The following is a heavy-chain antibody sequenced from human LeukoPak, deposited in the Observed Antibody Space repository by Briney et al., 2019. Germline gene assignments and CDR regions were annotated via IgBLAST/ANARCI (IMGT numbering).Heavy chain of an antibody. Sequence: ASVKVSCKASGYTFTSYGISWVRQAPGQGLEWMGWISAYNGNTNYAQKLQGRATMTTDTSTSTAYMELRSLRSDDTAVYYCARDLRSGSSPDAFDIWGQGTMVTVSS. J-gene: IGHJ3*02. V-gene: IGHV1-18*01. CDR3: ARDLRSGSSPDAFDI. CDR1: GYTFTSYG. D-gene: IGHD1-26*01. CDR2: ISAYNGNT.